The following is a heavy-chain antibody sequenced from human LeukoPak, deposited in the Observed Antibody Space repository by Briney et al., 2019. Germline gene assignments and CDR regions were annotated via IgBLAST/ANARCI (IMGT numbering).Heavy chain of an antibody. CDR1: GDSVTNHY. D-gene: IGHD3-10*01. J-gene: IGHJ4*02. CDR2: IYYSGSI. V-gene: IGHV4-59*02. Sequence: SETLSLTCIVSGDSVTNHYWSLIRQPPGKGLEWIGYIYYSGSINYNPSLKSRVTISVDTSRNQFSLILTSVTAADTAVYYCARAETDHYYFDYLGQGILVTVSS. CDR3: ARAETDHYYFDY.